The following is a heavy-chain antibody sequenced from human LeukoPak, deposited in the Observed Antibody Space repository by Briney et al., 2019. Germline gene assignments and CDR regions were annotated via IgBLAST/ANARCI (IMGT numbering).Heavy chain of an antibody. D-gene: IGHD3-16*01. CDR3: ARRGSPIPGYYYYGMDV. Sequence: ALVKVSCKASGYTFTSYGISWVRQAPGQGLEWMGWISAYNGNTNYAQKLQGRVTMTTDTSTSTAYMELRSLRSDDTAVYYCARRGSPIPGYYYYGMDVWGQGTTVTVSS. CDR1: GYTFTSYG. CDR2: ISAYNGNT. J-gene: IGHJ6*02. V-gene: IGHV1-18*01.